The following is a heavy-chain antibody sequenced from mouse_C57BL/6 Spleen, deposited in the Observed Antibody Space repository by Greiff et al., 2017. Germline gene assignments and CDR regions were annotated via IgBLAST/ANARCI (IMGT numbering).Heavy chain of an antibody. Sequence: VQLQQSGPELVKPGASVKISCKASGYTFTDYYMNWVKQSHGKSLEWIGDINPNNGGTSYNQKFKGKATLTVDKSSSTAYMELRSLTSEDSAGYYCARGGTDYAMDYWGQGTSVTVSS. J-gene: IGHJ4*01. CDR3: ARGGTDYAMDY. CDR2: INPNNGGT. V-gene: IGHV1-26*01. D-gene: IGHD3-3*01. CDR1: GYTFTDYY.